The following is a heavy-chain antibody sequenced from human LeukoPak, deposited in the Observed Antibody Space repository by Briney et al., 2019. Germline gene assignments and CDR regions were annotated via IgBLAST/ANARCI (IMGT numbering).Heavy chain of an antibody. D-gene: IGHD6-19*01. CDR3: ASFDSGGWSHVGD. CDR1: GFTFSSYT. V-gene: IGHV3-48*01. J-gene: IGHJ4*02. CDR2: ITSSSDTI. Sequence: GGSLRLSCAASGFTFSSYTMNWVRQAPGKGLECISYITSSSDTIYYADSVEGRFTTSRDNAKKSLYLQMNSLRAEDTAVYYGASFDSGGWSHVGDWGQEPLVPVSS.